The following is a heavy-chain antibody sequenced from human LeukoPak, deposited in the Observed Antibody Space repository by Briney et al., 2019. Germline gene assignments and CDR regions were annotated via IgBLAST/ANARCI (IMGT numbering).Heavy chain of an antibody. Sequence: GGSLRLSCAASGFTFSSYVMHWVRQAPGKGLEWVAIISYDGSNEYYADSVKGRFTISRDNAKNSLYLQMNSLRAEDTAVYYCARRFKYYYDSSGYYSYYYYMDVWGKGTTVTISS. CDR1: GFTFSSYV. D-gene: IGHD3-22*01. V-gene: IGHV3-30*04. CDR3: ARRFKYYYDSSGYYSYYYYMDV. J-gene: IGHJ6*03. CDR2: ISYDGSNE.